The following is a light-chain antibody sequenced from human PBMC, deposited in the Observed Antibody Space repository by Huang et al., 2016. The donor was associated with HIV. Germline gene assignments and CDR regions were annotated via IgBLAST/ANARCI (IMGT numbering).Light chain of an antibody. CDR1: QGITDD. V-gene: IGKV1-6*01. CDR3: LQDHNYPRT. CDR2: GAS. Sequence: AIQMTQSPSSLSASVGDRVTITCRASQGITDDLAWYQQKPGKAPKLLISGASTLRSGDPSRFSGSGSGTDFTLTISSLQPEDYATYYCLQDHNYPRTFGQGTKVEI. J-gene: IGKJ1*01.